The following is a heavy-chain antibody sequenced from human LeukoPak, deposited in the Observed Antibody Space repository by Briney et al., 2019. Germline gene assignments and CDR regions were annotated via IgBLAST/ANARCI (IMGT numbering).Heavy chain of an antibody. Sequence: ETLSLTCTVSVGSPTSSSYSWGWISQPPGNGLGWIGFINYRGTPYYNPTLNSRVTISLDTSKNQFSLKLSSVTSAYTAVYYCARGYVFWSTNYYMDAWGKGTTVTVS. D-gene: IGHD3-3*01. V-gene: IGHV4-39*07. CDR2: INYRGTP. CDR3: ARGYVFWSTNYYMDA. CDR1: VGSPTSSSYS. J-gene: IGHJ6*03.